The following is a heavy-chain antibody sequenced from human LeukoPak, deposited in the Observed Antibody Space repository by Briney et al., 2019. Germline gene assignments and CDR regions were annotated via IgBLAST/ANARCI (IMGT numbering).Heavy chain of an antibody. D-gene: IGHD1-26*01. CDR2: TNADGSEK. CDR3: AKGGHLDD. J-gene: IGHJ4*02. Sequence: GGSLRLSCEASGFPFSVYWMSWVRQAPGKGLEWVANTNADGSEKHYVDSVKGRFTFSRDNAKNSLYLQMDSLRGEDTAVYYCAKGGHLDDWGQGTLVIVSS. V-gene: IGHV3-7*01. CDR1: GFPFSVYW.